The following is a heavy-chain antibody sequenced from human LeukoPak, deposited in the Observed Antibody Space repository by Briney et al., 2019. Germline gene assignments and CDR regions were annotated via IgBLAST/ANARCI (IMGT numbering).Heavy chain of an antibody. Sequence: GASVRVSCKASGYTFTGYYMHWVRQAPGQGLEWMGWINPDSGGTIYAQNFQGRVTMTRDTSISTAHMELSSLRSDDTAVYYCARDLGDTYGSVGDFDYWGQGTLVTVSS. V-gene: IGHV1-2*02. CDR3: ARDLGDTYGSVGDFDY. CDR2: INPDSGGT. CDR1: GYTFTGYY. D-gene: IGHD3-10*01. J-gene: IGHJ4*02.